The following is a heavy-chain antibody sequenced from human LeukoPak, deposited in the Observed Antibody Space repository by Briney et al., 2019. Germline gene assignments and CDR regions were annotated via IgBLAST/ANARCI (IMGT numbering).Heavy chain of an antibody. D-gene: IGHD6-19*01. CDR2: VSYSGST. CDR3: ARDPKSAVGYYYYGMEV. Sequence: PSETLSLTCNVSGGSVGSGGYYWNWIRQPPGKGLEWIGHVSYSGSTNYNPSLKSRVTISLDTSKNQFSLKLSSMTAADTAVYFCARDPKSAVGYYYYGMEVWGQGTTVTVSS. V-gene: IGHV4-61*08. CDR1: GGSVGSGGYY. J-gene: IGHJ6*02.